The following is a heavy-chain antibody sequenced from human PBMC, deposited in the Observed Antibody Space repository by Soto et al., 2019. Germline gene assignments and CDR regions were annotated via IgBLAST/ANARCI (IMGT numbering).Heavy chain of an antibody. CDR1: GFSFKTCT. Sequence: QPGGSLRLSCSASGFSFKTCTMHWVRQASGKGLEWVGRIRSKANSYATAYAASVKGRFTISRDDSKNTAYLQMNSLKTEDTAVYYCTRHFGPYYYDSSGYYGGLDYYGMDVWGQGTTVTVSS. D-gene: IGHD3-22*01. V-gene: IGHV3-73*01. CDR2: IRSKANSYAT. CDR3: TRHFGPYYYDSSGYYGGLDYYGMDV. J-gene: IGHJ6*02.